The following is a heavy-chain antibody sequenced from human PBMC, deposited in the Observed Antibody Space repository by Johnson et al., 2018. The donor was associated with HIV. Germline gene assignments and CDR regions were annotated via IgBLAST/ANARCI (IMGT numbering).Heavy chain of an antibody. V-gene: IGHV3-23*04. CDR3: ARKGPTSGRADAFDL. CDR2: ISGSGGST. J-gene: IGHJ3*01. Sequence: MQLVESRGVLVKPGGSLRLSCTASGFTFSHAWMSWVRQAPGKGLEWVSGISGSGGSTYSADSVKGRFTLSRDNSKNTLYLQMSSLRAETTAFYYCARKGPTSGRADAFDLWGQGTMVTVSS. CDR1: GFTFSHAW.